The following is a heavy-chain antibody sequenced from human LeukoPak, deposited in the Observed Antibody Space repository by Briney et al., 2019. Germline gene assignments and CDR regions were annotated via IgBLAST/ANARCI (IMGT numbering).Heavy chain of an antibody. J-gene: IGHJ1*01. CDR3: ARGANYYDSSGYYSKLQH. Sequence: SVKVSCKASGYTFTGYYMHWVRQAPGQGLEWMGRIIPILGIANYAQKFQGRVTITADKSTSTAYMELSSLRSEDTAVYYCARGANYYDSSGYYSKLQHWGQGTLVTVSS. D-gene: IGHD3-22*01. CDR1: GYTFTGYY. CDR2: IIPILGIA. V-gene: IGHV1-69*04.